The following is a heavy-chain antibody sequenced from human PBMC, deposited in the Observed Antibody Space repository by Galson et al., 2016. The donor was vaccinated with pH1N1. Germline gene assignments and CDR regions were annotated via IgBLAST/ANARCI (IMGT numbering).Heavy chain of an antibody. D-gene: IGHD3-9*01. CDR3: AKVVGHLSGYYDY. CDR1: GFTFDDYG. Sequence: SLRLSCAASGFTFDDYGMHWVRQAPGKGLEWVSGISWNSGSIGYADSVKGRFTISRDNAKKSLYLQMNSLRAEDTALYYCAKVVGHLSGYYDYWGQGTLVTVSS. CDR2: ISWNSGSI. J-gene: IGHJ4*02. V-gene: IGHV3-9*01.